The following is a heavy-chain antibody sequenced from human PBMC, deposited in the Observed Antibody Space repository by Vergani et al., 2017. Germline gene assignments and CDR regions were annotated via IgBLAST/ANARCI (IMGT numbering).Heavy chain of an antibody. CDR1: GYSFTSYW. Sequence: EVQLVQSGAEVKKPGESLRISCKGSGYSFTSYWISWVRQMPGKGLEWMGRIDPSDSYTNYSPSFQGHVTISTEQSISTAYLQWSSLKASDTDMYYCARFGGRYSYDFDYWGQGTLVTVSS. CDR2: IDPSDSYT. CDR3: ARFGGRYSYDFDY. V-gene: IGHV5-10-1*03. D-gene: IGHD5-18*01. J-gene: IGHJ4*02.